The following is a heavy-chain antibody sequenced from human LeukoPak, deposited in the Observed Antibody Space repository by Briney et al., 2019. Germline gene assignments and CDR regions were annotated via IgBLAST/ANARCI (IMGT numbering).Heavy chain of an antibody. D-gene: IGHD1-26*01. CDR2: IYYSGST. CDR3: ARVGSYSDNGWFDP. Sequence: SETLSLTCTVSGGSISGYYWSWIRQPPGKGLEWIGYIYYSGSTNYNPSLKSRVTISVDTSKNQFSLKLSSVTAADTAVYYCARVGSYSDNGWFDPWGQGTLVTVSS. V-gene: IGHV4-59*01. J-gene: IGHJ5*02. CDR1: GGSISGYY.